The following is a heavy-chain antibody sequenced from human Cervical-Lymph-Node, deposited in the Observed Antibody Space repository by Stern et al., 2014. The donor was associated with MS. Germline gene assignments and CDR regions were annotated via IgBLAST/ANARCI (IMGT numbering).Heavy chain of an antibody. CDR3: ASPGDKIVDSLYYIYGMDV. J-gene: IGHJ6*02. CDR1: GSTFISYY. D-gene: IGHD2-21*01. Sequence: QVHLVQSGAEVKKPGASVKVSCMPSGSTFISYYLHWVRQAPGQGLEWMGFINPSTGSTRYTKKFQGRVTMTINTSTSTVYMELSSLRSDDTAVYYCASPGDKIVDSLYYIYGMDVWGQGTTVTVSS. V-gene: IGHV1-46*01. CDR2: INPSTGST.